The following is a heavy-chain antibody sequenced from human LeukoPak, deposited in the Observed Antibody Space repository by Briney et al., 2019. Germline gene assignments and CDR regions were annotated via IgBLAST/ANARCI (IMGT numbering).Heavy chain of an antibody. V-gene: IGHV4-59*08. CDR1: GGSISSYY. D-gene: IGHD5-18*01. J-gene: IGHJ4*02. CDR3: AIGYSYGFDY. CDR2: IYYSGST. Sequence: PSETLSLTCTVSGGSISSYYWGWIRQPPGKELEWIGYIYYSGSTNYNPSLKSRVTISLDTSTNQFSLKLSSVTAADTAVYYCAIGYSYGFDYWGQGTLVTVSS.